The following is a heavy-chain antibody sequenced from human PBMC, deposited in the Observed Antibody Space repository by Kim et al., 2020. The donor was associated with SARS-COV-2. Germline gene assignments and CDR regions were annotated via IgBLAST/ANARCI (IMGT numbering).Heavy chain of an antibody. Sequence: GGSLRLSCAASGFTFSSYAMSWVRQAPGKGLEWVSAISGSGGSTYYADSVKGRFTISRDNSKNTLYLQMNSLRAEDTAVYYCAKDQIGTYYYGSGSPKKGVYSWGMDVWGQGTTVTVSS. CDR1: GFTFSSYA. V-gene: IGHV3-23*01. CDR3: AKDQIGTYYYGSGSPKKGVYSWGMDV. CDR2: ISGSGGST. J-gene: IGHJ6*02. D-gene: IGHD3-10*01.